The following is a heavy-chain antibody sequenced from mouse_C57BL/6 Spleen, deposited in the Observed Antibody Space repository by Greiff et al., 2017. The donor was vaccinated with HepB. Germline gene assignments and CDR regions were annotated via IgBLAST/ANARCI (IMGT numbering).Heavy chain of an antibody. J-gene: IGHJ4*01. CDR1: GYTFTDYE. V-gene: IGHV1-15*01. CDR3: TRYPYYYAMDY. CDR2: IDPETGGT. Sequence: QVQLKQSGAELVRPGASVTLSCKASGYTFTDYEMHWVKQTPVHGLEWIGAIDPETGGTAYNQKFKGKAILTADKSSSTAYMELRSRTSEDSAVYYCTRYPYYYAMDYWGQGTSVTVSS.